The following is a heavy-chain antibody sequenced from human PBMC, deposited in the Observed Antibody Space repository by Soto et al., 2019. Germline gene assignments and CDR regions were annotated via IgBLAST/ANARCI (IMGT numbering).Heavy chain of an antibody. CDR2: MNQDGSEI. CDR3: ARLSTSAGRRDLAC. Sequence: EVQLVESGGGLVQPGGSLRLSCAASGFSLSSYWMSWVRQAPGKGLEWVANMNQDGSEIDYVGSVKGRFTFTRDNAKNSLYLQMNSLRAEDTAVYYCARLSTSAGRRDLACWGQGTLVTVSS. CDR1: GFSLSSYW. V-gene: IGHV3-7*01. J-gene: IGHJ4*02.